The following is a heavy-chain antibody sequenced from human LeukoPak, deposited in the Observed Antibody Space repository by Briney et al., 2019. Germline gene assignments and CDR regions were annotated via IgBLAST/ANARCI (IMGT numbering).Heavy chain of an antibody. CDR2: IYHTGSF. D-gene: IGHD1-26*01. Sequence: PSETLSLTCAVYGGSFSGYYWSWIRHPPGKGLEWIGFIYHTGSFHCNPSLKSRVTISVDTSKNQFSLNLRSVTAADTAVYFCGRESRIVGTTSVWYYFDYWGQGTLVTVSS. CDR3: GRESRIVGTTSVWYYFDY. J-gene: IGHJ4*02. CDR1: GGSFSGYY. V-gene: IGHV4-34*09.